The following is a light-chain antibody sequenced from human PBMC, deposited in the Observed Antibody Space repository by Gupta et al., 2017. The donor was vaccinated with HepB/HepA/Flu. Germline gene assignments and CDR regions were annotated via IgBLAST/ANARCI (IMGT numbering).Light chain of an antibody. V-gene: IGLV3-19*01. CDR1: SLRSYY. CDR3: NSRDSSGNHLEV. Sequence: QDPAVSVALGQTVRITCQGDSLRSYYASWYQQKPGQAPVLVIYGKNNRPSGIPDRFSGSSSGNTASSTITGAQAEDEADYYCNSRDSSGNHLEVFGGGTKLTVL. CDR2: GKN. J-gene: IGLJ2*01.